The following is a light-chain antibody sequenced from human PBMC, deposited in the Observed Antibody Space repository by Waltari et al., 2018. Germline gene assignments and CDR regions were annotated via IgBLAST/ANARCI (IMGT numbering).Light chain of an antibody. Sequence: DIQMTQSPSTLSASVGDRVTITCRTSQSISSWLAWYQQKPGKAPKLLIYNASSVERDVPSRFSGSGSGTEFTLTISSLEPDDFATFYCQHYSSYPPTFGGGTKVEIK. CDR1: QSISSW. CDR3: QHYSSYPPT. CDR2: NAS. V-gene: IGKV1-5*03. J-gene: IGKJ4*01.